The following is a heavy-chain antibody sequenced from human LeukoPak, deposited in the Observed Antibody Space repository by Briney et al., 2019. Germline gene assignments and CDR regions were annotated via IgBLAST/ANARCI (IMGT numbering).Heavy chain of an antibody. V-gene: IGHV7-4-1*02. CDR3: ARGPPYYDILTGNSHTFDS. D-gene: IGHD3-9*01. J-gene: IGHJ4*02. CDR1: GYTFTSYA. CDR2: INTNTANP. Sequence: ASVKVSCKGSGYTFTSYAMNWVGQARGQGVEWVGWINTNTANPTYAQGFTGRFVFSLDTSVSTAYLQISRLKAEDTAVYYCARGPPYYDILTGNSHTFDSWGQRTLVTVSS.